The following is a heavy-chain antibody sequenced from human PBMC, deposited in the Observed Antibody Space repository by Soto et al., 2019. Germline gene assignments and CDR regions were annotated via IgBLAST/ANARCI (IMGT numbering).Heavy chain of an antibody. V-gene: IGHV1-69*13. CDR1: GGTFSSYA. D-gene: IGHD4-17*01. CDR2: IIPIFGTA. CDR3: ARGLYGDYDRGGAFDI. J-gene: IGHJ3*02. Sequence: GASVKVSCKASGGTFSSYAISWVRQAPGQGLEWMGRIIPIFGTANYAQKFQGRVTITADESTSTAHMELSSLRSEDTAVYYCARGLYGDYDRGGAFDIWGQGTMVTVSS.